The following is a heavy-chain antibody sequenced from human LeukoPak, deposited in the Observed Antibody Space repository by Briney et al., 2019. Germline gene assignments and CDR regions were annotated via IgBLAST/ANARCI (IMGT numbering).Heavy chain of an antibody. CDR2: IYYSGST. D-gene: IGHD3-9*01. V-gene: IGHV4-59*01. J-gene: IGHJ4*02. CDR3: ARSYDILTGYCSFDY. Sequence: PSETLSLTCTVSGGSISSYYWSWIRQPPGKGLEWVGYIYYSGSTNYNPSLKSRVTISVDTSKNQFSLKLSSVTAADTAVYYCARSYDILTGYCSFDYWGQGTLVTVSS. CDR1: GGSISSYY.